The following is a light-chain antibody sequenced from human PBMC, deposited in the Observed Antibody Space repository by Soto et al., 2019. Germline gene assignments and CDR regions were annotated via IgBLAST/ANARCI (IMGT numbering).Light chain of an antibody. V-gene: IGLV1-40*01. CDR3: QSYDSSLSASV. Sequence: QSVLTQPPSVSGAPGQRVTISCTGSSSNIGAGYDVHWYQQLPGTAPKLLISGNINRPSGVPDRFSGSKSGTSASLAITGLQAEDEADYYCQSYDSSLSASVFGGGTQLTVL. CDR2: GNI. J-gene: IGLJ2*01. CDR1: SSNIGAGYD.